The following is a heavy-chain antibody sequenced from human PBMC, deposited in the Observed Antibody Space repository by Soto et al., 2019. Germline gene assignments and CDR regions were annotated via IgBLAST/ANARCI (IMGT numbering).Heavy chain of an antibody. CDR2: IDHDGPT. D-gene: IGHD1-26*01. V-gene: IGHV3-74*01. Sequence: EVQLVESGGGLVQPGGSLRLSCAGSGFTFSNYWMHWVRQAPGKGLEWVSRIDHDGPTDYADSVRGRFTISRDNAENTLDQQMNSLRPEDTSVYYCVSYSHVDYWGQGTLVTVSS. J-gene: IGHJ4*02. CDR1: GFTFSNYW. CDR3: VSYSHVDY.